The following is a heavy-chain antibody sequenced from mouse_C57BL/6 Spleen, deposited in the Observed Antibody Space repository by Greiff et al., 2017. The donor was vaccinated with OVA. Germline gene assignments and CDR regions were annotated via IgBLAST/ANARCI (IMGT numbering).Heavy chain of an antibody. CDR3: ARTHYYGSSY. CDR2: IWWDDDK. D-gene: IGHD1-1*01. V-gene: IGHV8-8*01. CDR1: GFSLSTFGMG. Sequence: QVTLKESGPGILQPSQTLSLTCSFSGFSLSTFGMGVGWIRQPSGKGLEWLAHIWWDDDKYYNPALKSRLTISKDTSNNQVFLKIATVDTADTATYYCARTHYYGSSYWGQGTTLTVSS. J-gene: IGHJ2*01.